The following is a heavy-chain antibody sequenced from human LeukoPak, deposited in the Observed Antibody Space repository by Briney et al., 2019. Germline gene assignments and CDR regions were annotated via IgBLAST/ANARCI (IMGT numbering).Heavy chain of an antibody. CDR1: GVSISSHY. CDR2: IYYSGST. Sequence: SETLSLTCTVSGVSISSHYWSWIRQPPGKGLEWIGYIYYSGSTNFNPSLKSRVTMSVDTSKNQFSLKLTSVTVADTAVYYCARTDYFFDHWGQGTLVTVSS. D-gene: IGHD3/OR15-3a*01. V-gene: IGHV4-59*11. CDR3: ARTDYFFDH. J-gene: IGHJ4*02.